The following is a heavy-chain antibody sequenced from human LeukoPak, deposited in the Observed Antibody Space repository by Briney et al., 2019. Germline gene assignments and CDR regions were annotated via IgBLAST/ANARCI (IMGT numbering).Heavy chain of an antibody. Sequence: GRSLRLSCAASGFSFSDYAMHWVPQAPGNGLEWVTVISYDGSAKYYSDSVKRRFTVSRDNSNNTLYLQMRRLRAEETALYYCERTFWDKSNGYDYYFDYWGQGSLVTVSS. CDR1: GFSFSDYA. J-gene: IGHJ4*02. D-gene: IGHD5-12*01. CDR3: ERTFWDKSNGYDYYFDY. V-gene: IGHV3-30*04. CDR2: ISYDGSAK.